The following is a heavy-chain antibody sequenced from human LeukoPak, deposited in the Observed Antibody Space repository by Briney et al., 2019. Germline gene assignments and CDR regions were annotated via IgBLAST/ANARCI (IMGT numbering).Heavy chain of an antibody. Sequence: PSETLSLTCAVSGYSISSGYYWGWIRQPPGKGLEWIGSIYHSGSTYYNPSLKSRVTISVDTSKKPFSLKLSSVTAADTAVYYCARDSYSSSWHFDYWGQGTLVSVSS. CDR1: GYSISSGYY. CDR3: ARDSYSSSWHFDY. D-gene: IGHD6-13*01. V-gene: IGHV4-38-2*02. CDR2: IYHSGST. J-gene: IGHJ4*02.